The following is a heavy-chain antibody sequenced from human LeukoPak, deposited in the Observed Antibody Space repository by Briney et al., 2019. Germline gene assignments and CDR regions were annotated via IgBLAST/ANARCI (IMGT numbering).Heavy chain of an antibody. J-gene: IGHJ4*02. CDR1: GYTLTELS. CDR3: ATAPDYDSSGLRY. Sequence: GASAKVSCKVSGYTLTELSMHWVRQAPGKGLEWMGGFDAEDGETIYAQKFQGRVTMTEDTSTDTAYMELSSLRSEDTAVYYCATAPDYDSSGLRYWGQGTLVTVSS. V-gene: IGHV1-24*01. D-gene: IGHD3-22*01. CDR2: FDAEDGET.